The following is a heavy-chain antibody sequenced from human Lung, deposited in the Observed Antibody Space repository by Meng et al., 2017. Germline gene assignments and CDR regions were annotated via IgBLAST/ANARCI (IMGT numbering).Heavy chain of an antibody. CDR1: DYTFTGYG. D-gene: IGHD3-10*01. Sequence: QVHPVQSGAEVKKPGASVKVSCKSSDYTFTGYGVSWVRQAPGQGLEWRAWLGAHDGDRSHAPRFQGRVTVTADRLTATSFMELRNLRYDDTAVYYCARGTPGRSYSDFWGQGTLVTVSS. CDR3: ARGTPGRSYSDF. CDR2: LGAHDGDR. V-gene: IGHV1-18*04. J-gene: IGHJ4*02.